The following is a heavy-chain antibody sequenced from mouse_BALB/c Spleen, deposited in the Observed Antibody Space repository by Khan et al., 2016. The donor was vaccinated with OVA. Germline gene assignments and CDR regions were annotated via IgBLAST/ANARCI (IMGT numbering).Heavy chain of an antibody. J-gene: IGHJ4*01. CDR1: GYSITSDYA. D-gene: IGHD2-14*01. Sequence: EVKLLESGPGLVKPSQSLSLTCTVTGYSITSDYAWNWIRQFPGNKLEWMGYISSTVSTSYNPSLKSRISITRDTSKNQFFLQLKSVTTEDTATYYCARSLYYSYGYALDCWGRGTSVTVSS. CDR3: ARSLYYSYGYALDC. V-gene: IGHV3-2*02. CDR2: ISSTVST.